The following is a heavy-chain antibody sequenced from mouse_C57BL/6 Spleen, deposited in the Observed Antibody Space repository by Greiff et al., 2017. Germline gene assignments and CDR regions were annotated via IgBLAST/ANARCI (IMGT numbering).Heavy chain of an antibody. D-gene: IGHD1-3*01. CDR2: ISYDGSN. CDR1: GYSITSGYY. CDR3: ARETITRYFDV. V-gene: IGHV3-6*01. Sequence: ESGPGLVKPSQSLSLTCSVTGYSITSGYYWNWIRQFPGNKLEWMGYISYDGSNNYNPSLKNRISITRDTSKNQFFLKLNSVTTEDTATYYCARETITRYFDVWGTGTTVTVSS. J-gene: IGHJ1*03.